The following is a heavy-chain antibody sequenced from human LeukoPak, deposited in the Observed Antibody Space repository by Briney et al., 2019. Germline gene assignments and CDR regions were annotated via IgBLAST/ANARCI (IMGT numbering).Heavy chain of an antibody. J-gene: IGHJ5*02. CDR1: GGTFSGYY. CDR2: INHSGST. D-gene: IGHD3-16*02. CDR3: ARGGVSYDYVWGSYRYLSWFDP. Sequence: SETLSLTCAVYGGTFSGYYWSWIRQPPGKGLEWIGEINHSGSTNYNPSLKSRVTISVDTSKNQFSLKLSSVTAADTAVYYCARGGVSYDYVWGSYRYLSWFDPCGQGTLVTVSS. V-gene: IGHV4-34*01.